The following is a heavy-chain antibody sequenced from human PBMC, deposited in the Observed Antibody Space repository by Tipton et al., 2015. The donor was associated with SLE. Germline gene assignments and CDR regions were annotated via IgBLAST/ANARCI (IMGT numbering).Heavy chain of an antibody. J-gene: IGHJ4*02. V-gene: IGHV3-11*04. CDR1: GFTVNDYY. CDR3: VRGNSYGPDYFDY. D-gene: IGHD5-18*01. Sequence: GSLRLSCAASGFTVNDYYMNWVRQAPGKGLEWVSYISSTGNTMYYADSVKGRFTISRDNAKNSLYLQMNSLRAEDTAVYSCVRGNSYGPDYFDYWGQGTLVTVSS. CDR2: ISSTGNTM.